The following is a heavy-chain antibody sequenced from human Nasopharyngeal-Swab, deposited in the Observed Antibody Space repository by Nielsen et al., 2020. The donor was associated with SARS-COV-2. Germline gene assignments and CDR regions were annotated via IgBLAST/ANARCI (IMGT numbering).Heavy chain of an antibody. CDR3: VRLSIAAAGVDF. D-gene: IGHD6-13*01. CDR2: MSNSGSTI. V-gene: IGHV3-11*04. CDR1: GFTFSDYY. J-gene: IGHJ4*02. Sequence: GESLKISCVASGFTFSDYYMSWIRQAPGKGLEWVSYMSNSGSTIYYADSVKGRFTISRDNAKSSLYLQMNSLRAEDTAVFYCVRLSIAAAGVDFWGQGTLVTVSS.